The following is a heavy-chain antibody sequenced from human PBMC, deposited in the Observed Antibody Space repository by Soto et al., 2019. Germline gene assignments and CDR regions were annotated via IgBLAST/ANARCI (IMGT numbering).Heavy chain of an antibody. CDR2: IGPESGAT. V-gene: IGHV1-2*02. CDR1: GYSFTGHY. Sequence: ASVKVSCKASGYSFTGHYIHWVRQAPEQGPEWMGEIGPESGATRYAQKFQGRVTMTMDTSITTVYMELNNLRPDDTAIYYCGRGRSGQIVVFYWGQGTPVTSPQ. D-gene: IGHD1-26*01. J-gene: IGHJ4*02. CDR3: GRGRSGQIVVFY.